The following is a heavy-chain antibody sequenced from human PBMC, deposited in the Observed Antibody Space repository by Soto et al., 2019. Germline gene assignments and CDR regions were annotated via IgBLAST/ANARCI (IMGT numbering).Heavy chain of an antibody. Sequence: SETLSLTCTVSGGSISSGGYYWSWIRQHPGKGLEWIGYIYYSGSTYYNPSLKSRVTISVDTSKNQFSLKLSSVAAADTAVYYCARLRLGRIWRSYRYTDFDYWGQGTLVTVSS. J-gene: IGHJ4*02. V-gene: IGHV4-31*03. D-gene: IGHD3-16*02. CDR1: GGSISSGGYY. CDR3: ARLRLGRIWRSYRYTDFDY. CDR2: IYYSGST.